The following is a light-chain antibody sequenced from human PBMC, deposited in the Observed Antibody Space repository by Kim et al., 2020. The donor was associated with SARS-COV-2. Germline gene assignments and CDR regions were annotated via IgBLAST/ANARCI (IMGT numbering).Light chain of an antibody. CDR1: NSGSKS. J-gene: IGLJ3*02. Sequence: PGKTARITCGGNNSGSKSVHWYQERPGQAPVLVIYYDSDRPSGIPERLSGSNSGNTATLTISRVEAGDEADYYCQVWDSSSDHWVFGGGTQLTFL. CDR2: YDS. V-gene: IGLV3-21*04. CDR3: QVWDSSSDHWV.